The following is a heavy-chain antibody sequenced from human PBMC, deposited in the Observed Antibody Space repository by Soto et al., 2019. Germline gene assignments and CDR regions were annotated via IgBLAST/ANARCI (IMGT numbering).Heavy chain of an antibody. Sequence: EVQLVESGGGLVQPGGSLKLSCAASGFTLSGSAMHWVRQASGKGLEWVGRIRSKANSYATAYAASVKGSFTISRDDSKNTAYLQMNSLKTEDTAVYYCVAQRYSSSLGDYWGQGTLVTVSS. J-gene: IGHJ4*02. V-gene: IGHV3-73*02. D-gene: IGHD6-6*01. CDR3: VAQRYSSSLGDY. CDR2: IRSKANSYAT. CDR1: GFTLSGSA.